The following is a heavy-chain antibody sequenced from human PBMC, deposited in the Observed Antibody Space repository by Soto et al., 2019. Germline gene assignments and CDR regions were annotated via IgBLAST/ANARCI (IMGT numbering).Heavy chain of an antibody. CDR1: GFTFSSYA. CDR2: ISYDGSNK. D-gene: IGHD6-6*01. Sequence: LRLSCAASGFTFSSYAMHWVRQAPVNGLEWVAVISYDGSNKYYADSVKGRFTISRDNSKNTLYLQMNSLRAEDTAVYYCARGAGSSSWGYYYGMDVWGQGTTVTVSS. CDR3: ARGAGSSSWGYYYGMDV. J-gene: IGHJ6*02. V-gene: IGHV3-30-3*01.